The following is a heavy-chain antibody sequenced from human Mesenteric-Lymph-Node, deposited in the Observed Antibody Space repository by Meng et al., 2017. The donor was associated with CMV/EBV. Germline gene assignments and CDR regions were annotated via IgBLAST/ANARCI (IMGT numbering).Heavy chain of an antibody. V-gene: IGHV5-51*01. CDR2: IYPGDSDT. CDR3: ARRHYYYGMDV. CDR1: GYNFNIYW. Sequence: KVSCKGSGYNFNIYWIAWVRQMAGKGLEWLGNIYPGDSDTTYNPSFQGQVTISVDKSISTAYLQWSSLKASDTAMYYCARRHYYYGMDVWGQGTTVTVSS. J-gene: IGHJ6*02.